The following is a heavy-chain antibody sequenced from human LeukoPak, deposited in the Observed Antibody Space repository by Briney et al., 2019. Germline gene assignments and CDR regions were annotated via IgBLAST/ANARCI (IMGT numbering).Heavy chain of an antibody. J-gene: IGHJ4*02. CDR2: IIPILGIA. D-gene: IGHD3-9*01. V-gene: IGHV1-69*04. CDR3: GRCGAYYDFLTGYYPFDY. Sequence: SVKVSCKASGGTFSIYAISWVRQAPGQGLEWMGRIIPILGIANYAQKVQGRVTMTTDTSTSTAYMELRSLRSDDTAVYYCGRCGAYYDFLTGYYPFDYWGQGTLVTVSS. CDR1: GGTFSIYA.